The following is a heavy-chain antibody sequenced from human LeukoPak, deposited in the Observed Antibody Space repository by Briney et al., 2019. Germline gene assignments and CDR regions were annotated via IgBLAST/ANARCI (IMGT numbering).Heavy chain of an antibody. D-gene: IGHD3-10*01. CDR1: GFTFSSYA. J-gene: IGHJ4*02. V-gene: IGHV3-23*01. Sequence: GGSLRLSCAASGFTFSSYAMSWVRQAPGKGLEWVSAISGSGGSTYYADSVKGRFTISGDNSKNTLYLQMNSLRAEDTAVYYCAKAPGVQYTLWFYDYWGQGTLVTVSS. CDR2: ISGSGGST. CDR3: AKAPGVQYTLWFYDY.